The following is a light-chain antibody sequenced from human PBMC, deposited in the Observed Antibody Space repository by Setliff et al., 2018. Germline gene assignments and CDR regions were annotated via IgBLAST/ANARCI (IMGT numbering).Light chain of an antibody. CDR2: DVN. J-gene: IGLJ2*01. CDR1: NNDVGGYNY. Sequence: QSALTQPASVSGSPGQSITVSCTGTNNDVGGYNYVSWFQQYPDRAPRLIIYDVNNRPSGISSRFSGSKSGNTASLTISGLQTDDEADYYCLSYTSETTHALFAGGTKVTVL. CDR3: LSYTSETTHAL. V-gene: IGLV2-14*03.